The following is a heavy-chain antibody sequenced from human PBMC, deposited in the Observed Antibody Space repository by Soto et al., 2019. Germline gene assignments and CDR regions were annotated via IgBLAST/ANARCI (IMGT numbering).Heavy chain of an antibody. CDR1: GFTFSSYA. CDR2: ISGSGGST. Sequence: GGSLRLSCAASGFTFSSYAMSWVRQAPGKGLEWVSAISGSGGSTYYADSVKGRFTISRDNSKNTLYLQMNSLRAEDTAVYYCAKDVGDCSSTSCYDRGAFDIWGQGTMVTVSS. D-gene: IGHD2-2*01. CDR3: AKDVGDCSSTSCYDRGAFDI. V-gene: IGHV3-23*01. J-gene: IGHJ3*02.